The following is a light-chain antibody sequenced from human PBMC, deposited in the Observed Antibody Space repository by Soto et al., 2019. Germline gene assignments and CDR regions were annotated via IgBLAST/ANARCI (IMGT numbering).Light chain of an antibody. CDR2: GAS. CDR3: QQYNNWPRT. J-gene: IGKJ1*01. V-gene: IGKV3-15*01. CDR1: QSISGN. Sequence: EIVMTQSPATLSVSPGERATLSCRASQSISGNLAWYQQKPGQAPRLLIYGASTRATGIPARFSGSGSGTEFTLTISSLQSEDFAVYYCQQYNNWPRTFGHGTKVEIK.